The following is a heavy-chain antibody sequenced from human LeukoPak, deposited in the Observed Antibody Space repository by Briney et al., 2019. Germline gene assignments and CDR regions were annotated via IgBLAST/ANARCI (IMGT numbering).Heavy chain of an antibody. D-gene: IGHD2-15*01. CDR1: GFIVSNNY. V-gene: IGHV3-53*01. CDR3: AKQLGYCSDGSCYFPY. J-gene: IGHJ4*02. CDR2: IYSGGGT. Sequence: GGSLRLSCAASGFIVSNNYMSWVRQAPGKGLEWVSVIYSGGGTFYSDSVRGRFTISRDNSKNTLCLQMNSLRAEDTAVYYCAKQLGYCSDGSCYFPYWGQGTLVTVSS.